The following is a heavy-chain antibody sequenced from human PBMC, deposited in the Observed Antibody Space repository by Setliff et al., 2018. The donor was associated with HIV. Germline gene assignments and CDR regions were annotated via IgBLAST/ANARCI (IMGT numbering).Heavy chain of an antibody. CDR1: GFTFNIYY. J-gene: IGHJ4*02. CDR3: ARCGPVAGYRVYFDY. CDR2: VYYNGDT. V-gene: IGHV4-59*08. D-gene: IGHD6-19*01. Sequence: GSLRLSCAASGFTFNIYYLSWVRQAPGKGLEWVGYVYYNGDTNYNPSLNGRITVSVGTSRSQFSLKLNSVTAADTAVYYCARCGPVAGYRVYFDYWGQGSPVTVSS.